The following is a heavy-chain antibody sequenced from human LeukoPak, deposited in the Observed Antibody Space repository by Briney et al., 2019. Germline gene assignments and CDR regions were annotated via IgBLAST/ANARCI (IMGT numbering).Heavy chain of an antibody. CDR3: ARHYYYGSGTYSYFDY. CDR2: IYPGG. J-gene: IGHJ4*02. D-gene: IGHD3-10*01. V-gene: IGHV5-51*01. CDR1: GYSFTNYW. Sequence: GESLKISCKGSGYSFTNYWIGWVRQMPGKGLEWMGFIYPGGRYSPSFQGQVTISVDKSISTAYVQWSSLKASDTAMYYCARHYYYGSGTYSYFDYWGQGTLVTVSS.